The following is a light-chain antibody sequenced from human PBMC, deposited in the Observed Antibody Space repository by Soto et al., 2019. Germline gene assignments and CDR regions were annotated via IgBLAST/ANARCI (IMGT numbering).Light chain of an antibody. Sequence: QSALAQPGSVSGSPGQSITISCTGTSSDVGNYKYVSWYQQHPGKAPKLMIYEVSNRPSGVSNRFSGSKSGNTASLTISGLQAEDETDYYCFSYTSSGTYAFGTGTKVTVL. J-gene: IGLJ1*01. V-gene: IGLV2-14*01. CDR1: SSDVGNYKY. CDR2: EVS. CDR3: FSYTSSGTYA.